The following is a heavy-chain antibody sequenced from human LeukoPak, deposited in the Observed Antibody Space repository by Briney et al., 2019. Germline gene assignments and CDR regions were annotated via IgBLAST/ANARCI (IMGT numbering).Heavy chain of an antibody. V-gene: IGHV4-59*08. D-gene: IGHD4-23*01. J-gene: IGHJ3*02. CDR2: IYYSGST. CDR1: GGSISSYY. CDR3: ARLTVVTVDAFDI. Sequence: PSETLSLTCTVSGGSISSYYWSWIRQPPGKGLEWIGYIYYSGSTNYNPSLKSRVTISVDTSKNQFSLKLSSVTAADTAVYHCARLTVVTVDAFDIWGQGTMVTVSS.